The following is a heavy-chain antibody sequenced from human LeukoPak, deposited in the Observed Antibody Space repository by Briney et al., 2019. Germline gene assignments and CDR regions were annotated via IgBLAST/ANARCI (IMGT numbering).Heavy chain of an antibody. Sequence: GGSLRLSCAGSGFTFSSYAMNWVSQAPGKGLEWVANINQDGSVINYVGSVKGRFTISRDNAGNSLYLQMNSLRGDDTALYYCAKDAYSRGDYWGQGTLVTVSS. CDR3: AKDAYSRGDY. D-gene: IGHD2-21*01. CDR2: INQDGSVI. V-gene: IGHV3-7*01. J-gene: IGHJ4*02. CDR1: GFTFSSYA.